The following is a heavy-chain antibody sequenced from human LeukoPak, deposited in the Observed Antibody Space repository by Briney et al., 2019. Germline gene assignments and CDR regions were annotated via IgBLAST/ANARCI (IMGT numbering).Heavy chain of an antibody. V-gene: IGHV1-2*02. J-gene: IGHJ3*02. CDR2: INPNNGGT. D-gene: IGHD2/OR15-2a*01. CDR1: GYTFTTYY. CDR3: ARDWYVGGPPKAGLSDSFDI. Sequence: GASVKVSCKASGYTFTTYYMQWVRQAPEQGLEWMGWINPNNGGTKYAQKFQGRVTMTRDTSISTAYMELSRLRSDDTAVYYCARDWYVGGPPKAGLSDSFDIWGQGTMVTVSS.